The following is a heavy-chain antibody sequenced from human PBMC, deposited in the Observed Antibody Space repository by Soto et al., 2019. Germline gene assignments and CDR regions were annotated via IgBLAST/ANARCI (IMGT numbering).Heavy chain of an antibody. Sequence: GGSLRLSCAASGFTFSDYYMSWIRQAPGKGLEWVSYISSSGSTIYYADSVKGRFTIPRDNAKNSPYLQMNSLRAEDTAVYYCARDVYSSSWSTQIYYYYYMDVWGKGTTVTVSS. D-gene: IGHD6-13*01. CDR2: ISSSGSTI. J-gene: IGHJ6*03. CDR3: ARDVYSSSWSTQIYYYYYMDV. CDR1: GFTFSDYY. V-gene: IGHV3-11*01.